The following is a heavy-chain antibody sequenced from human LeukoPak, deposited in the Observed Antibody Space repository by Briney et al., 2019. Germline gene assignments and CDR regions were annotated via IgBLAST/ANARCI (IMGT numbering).Heavy chain of an antibody. J-gene: IGHJ4*02. Sequence: TGGSLRLSCGASGFTFRNAWMSWVRQAPGKGLGWVGRIKSKTDGGTTDYAAPVKGRFTISRDDSKNMLYVQMNSLKTEDTAVYYCTTFDSGGFYWGQGTLVTVSS. D-gene: IGHD2-15*01. CDR3: TTFDSGGFY. CDR1: GFTFRNAW. CDR2: IKSKTDGGTT. V-gene: IGHV3-15*01.